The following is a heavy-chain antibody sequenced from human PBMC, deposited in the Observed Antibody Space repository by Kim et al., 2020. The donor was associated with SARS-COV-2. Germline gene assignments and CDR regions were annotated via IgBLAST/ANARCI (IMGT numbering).Heavy chain of an antibody. CDR2: IIPIFGTA. CDR3: ARDRTGGTTVTTRYYYYYGMDV. D-gene: IGHD4-17*01. Sequence: SVKVSCKASGGTFSSYAISWVRQAPGQGLEWMGGIIPIFGTANYAQKFQGRVTITADESTSTAYMELSSLRSEDTAVYYCARDRTGGTTVTTRYYYYYGMDVWGQGTTVTVSS. CDR1: GGTFSSYA. J-gene: IGHJ6*02. V-gene: IGHV1-69*13.